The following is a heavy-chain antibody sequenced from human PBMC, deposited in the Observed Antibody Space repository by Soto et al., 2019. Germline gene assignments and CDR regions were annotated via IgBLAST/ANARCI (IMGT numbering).Heavy chain of an antibody. D-gene: IGHD1-20*01. V-gene: IGHV1-46*03. J-gene: IGHJ3*02. CDR2: INPSGGST. Sequence: ASVKVSCKASGYTFTSYYMHWVRQAPGQGLEWMGIINPSGGSTSYAQKFQGRVTMTRDTSTSTVYMELSSLRSEDTAVYSCASLNSWNDAFDIWGQGTMVTVSS. CDR3: ASLNSWNDAFDI. CDR1: GYTFTSYY.